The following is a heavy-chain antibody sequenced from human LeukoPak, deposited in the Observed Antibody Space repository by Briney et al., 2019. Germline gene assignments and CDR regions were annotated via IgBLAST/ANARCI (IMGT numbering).Heavy chain of an antibody. J-gene: IGHJ3*02. V-gene: IGHV1-18*01. Sequence: ASVKVSCKASGYTFTSYSISWVRQAPGQGLEWMGWISGYNGNTVYAQKLQGRVTLTTDTSTSTAYMELRGLRSDDTAVYYCARATTVFGVVIHLNVFDIWGQGTMATVSS. CDR2: ISGYNGNT. CDR3: ARATTVFGVVIHLNVFDI. CDR1: GYTFTSYS. D-gene: IGHD3-3*01.